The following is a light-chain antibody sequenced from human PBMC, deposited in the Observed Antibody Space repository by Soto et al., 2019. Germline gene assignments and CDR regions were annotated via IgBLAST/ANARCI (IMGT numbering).Light chain of an antibody. CDR1: QAIRNE. J-gene: IGKJ1*01. CDR2: GAS. V-gene: IGKV1-6*01. CDR3: LQDYNYPPT. Sequence: ALPMTQSPSSLSASVGDRVTITCRASQAIRNELGWYQQKPGKAPELLIYGASTLQSGVPPRFSGSGFGTDFTLTISGLQPTDFATYYCLQDYNYPPTFGQGTKVEV.